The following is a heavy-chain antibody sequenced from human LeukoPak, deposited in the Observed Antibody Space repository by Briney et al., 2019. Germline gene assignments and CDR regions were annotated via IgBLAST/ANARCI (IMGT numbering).Heavy chain of an antibody. Sequence: GRSLRLSCAASRFTFSIYWMSWVSQAQGKGLEWVANIKQDGSEKYYVDSVKGRFTISRDNAKNSLYLQMNSLRAEDTAVYYCARLERKNWFDPWGQGTLVTVSS. J-gene: IGHJ5*02. D-gene: IGHD5-24*01. V-gene: IGHV3-7*01. CDR1: RFTFSIYW. CDR2: IKQDGSEK. CDR3: ARLERKNWFDP.